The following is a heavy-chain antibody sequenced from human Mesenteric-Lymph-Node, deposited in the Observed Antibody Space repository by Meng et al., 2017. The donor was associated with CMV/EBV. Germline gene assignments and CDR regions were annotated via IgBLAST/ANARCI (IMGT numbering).Heavy chain of an antibody. D-gene: IGHD2-2*01. CDR1: GGAISNSNW. J-gene: IGHJ2*01. Sequence: CAVSGGAISNSNWWGWVRQPPGKGLEWIGEIYHSGSTNYNPSLKSRVTISVDKSKNQFSLKLSSVTAADTAVYYCARAVGSSTSWTPWGRGTLVTVSS. CDR3: ARAVGSSTSWTP. CDR2: IYHSGST. V-gene: IGHV4-4*02.